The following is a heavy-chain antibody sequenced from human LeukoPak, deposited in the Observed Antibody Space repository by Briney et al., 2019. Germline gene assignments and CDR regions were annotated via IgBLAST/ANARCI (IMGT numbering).Heavy chain of an antibody. D-gene: IGHD3-10*01. CDR1: GYTFTSYD. J-gene: IGHJ6*03. CDR2: MNPNSGNT. CDR3: ARVGGGYYYGSGSYLSLNYYYYMDV. Sequence: GASVKVSCKASGYTFTSYDINWLRQATGQGLEWMGWMNPNSGNTGYAQKFQGRVTITRNTSISTAYMELSSLRSENRAVYYCARVGGGYYYGSGSYLSLNYYYYMDVWGKGTKVTVSS. V-gene: IGHV1-8*03.